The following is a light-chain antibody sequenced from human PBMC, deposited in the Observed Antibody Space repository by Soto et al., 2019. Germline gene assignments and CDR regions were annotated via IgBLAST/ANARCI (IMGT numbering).Light chain of an antibody. CDR1: QSVRDN. CDR3: HQRQSWPRT. Sequence: EILLTQSPATLAVSPGEGATLSCRASQSVRDNLAWYQQKPGQAPRLLIYRASTRATGVPARFSGSGSGTDFTLTINSLAPEDFAIYYCHQRQSWPRTFGQGTKVDIK. CDR2: RAS. J-gene: IGKJ1*01. V-gene: IGKV3-11*01.